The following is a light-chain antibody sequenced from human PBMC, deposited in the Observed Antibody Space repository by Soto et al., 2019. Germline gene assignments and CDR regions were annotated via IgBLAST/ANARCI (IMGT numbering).Light chain of an antibody. J-gene: IGLJ2*01. CDR1: SSNIGAGYD. V-gene: IGLV1-40*01. CDR2: GNS. CDR3: QSSDSSLSGPRL. Sequence: QSVLTQPPSVSVAPGQTVTISCTGSSSNIGAGYDVHWYQQLPGTAPKLLIYGNSNRPSGVPDRFSGSKSGTLASLAITGLQAEDEADYYCQSSDSSLSGPRLFGGGTQLTVL.